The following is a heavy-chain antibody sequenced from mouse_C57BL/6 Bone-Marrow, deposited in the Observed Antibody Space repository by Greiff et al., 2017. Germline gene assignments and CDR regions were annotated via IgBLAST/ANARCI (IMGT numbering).Heavy chain of an antibody. CDR1: GYAFSSYW. CDR2: IYPGDGDT. CDR3: AIGEWDYDFAMDY. J-gene: IGHJ4*01. D-gene: IGHD2-4*01. V-gene: IGHV1-80*01. Sequence: QVQLKQSGAELVKPGASVKISCKASGYAFSSYWMNWVKQRPGKGLEWIGQIYPGDGDTNYNGKFKGKATLTADKSSSTAYMQPSSLTSEDSAVYFCAIGEWDYDFAMDYWGQGTSVTVSS.